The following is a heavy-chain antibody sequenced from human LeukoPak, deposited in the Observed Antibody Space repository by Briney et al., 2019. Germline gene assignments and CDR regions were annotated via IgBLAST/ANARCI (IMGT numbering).Heavy chain of an antibody. CDR2: IYYSGST. Sequence: SETLSLTCTVSGGSISSYYWSWIRQPPGKGLEWIGYIYYSGSTNYNPSLKSRVTISVDTSKNQFSLKLSSVTAADTAVYYCARDLRWGYDWFDPWGQGTLVTVSS. V-gene: IGHV4-59*01. CDR3: ARDLRWGYDWFDP. CDR1: GGSISSYY. D-gene: IGHD4-23*01. J-gene: IGHJ5*02.